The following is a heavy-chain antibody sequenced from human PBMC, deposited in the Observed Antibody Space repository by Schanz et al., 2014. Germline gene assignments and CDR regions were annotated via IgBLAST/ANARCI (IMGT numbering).Heavy chain of an antibody. V-gene: IGHV1-18*01. J-gene: IGHJ3*01. Sequence: QVQLVQSGDEVKKPGASVKVSCKTSGYTFSDYGITWVRQAPGQGLEWVGWISPYTGNTHYFDKMEGRVTMTTDTSTSTAYMELRSLRSDDTAMYYCATMWGYCTATACQILAVLDVSGQGTMVTVSS. CDR1: GYTFSDYG. D-gene: IGHD2-8*02. CDR3: ATMWGYCTATACQILAVLDV. CDR2: ISPYTGNT.